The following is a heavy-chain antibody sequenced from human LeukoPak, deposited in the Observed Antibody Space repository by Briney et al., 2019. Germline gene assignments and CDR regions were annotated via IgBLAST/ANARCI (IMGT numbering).Heavy chain of an antibody. V-gene: IGHV3-66*01. CDR1: GFTVSTNY. J-gene: IGHJ6*03. CDR2: FYSGGTT. CDR3: AREWEDYYYMDV. Sequence: PGGSLRLSFAASGFTVSTNYMNWVRQAPGKGLEWVSVFYSGGTTHYADSVKGKFTISRDNSKNTVYLQMNSLRAEDTAVYYCAREWEDYYYMDVWGKGTTVTVSS. D-gene: IGHD1-26*01.